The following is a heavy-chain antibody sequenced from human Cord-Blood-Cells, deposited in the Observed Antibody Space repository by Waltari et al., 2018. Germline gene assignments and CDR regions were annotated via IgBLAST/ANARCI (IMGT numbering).Heavy chain of an antibody. Sequence: QVQLVQSGAEVKKPRASVQVYCKASRYTLTRDYMPWVRQSPGQGLEWMGWINPNSGGTNYAQKFQGWVTMTRDTSISTAYMELSRLRSDDTAVYSCARASTGDLNWFDPWGQGTLVTVSS. V-gene: IGHV1-2*04. D-gene: IGHD7-27*01. CDR1: RYTLTRDY. J-gene: IGHJ5*02. CDR3: ARASTGDLNWFDP. CDR2: INPNSGGT.